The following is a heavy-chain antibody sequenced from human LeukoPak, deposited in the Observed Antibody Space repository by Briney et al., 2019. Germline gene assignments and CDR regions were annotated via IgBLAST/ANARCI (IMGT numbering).Heavy chain of an antibody. Sequence: SETLSLTCTVSGGSISSYYWSWIRQPAGKGLEWIGRIYTSGTIYYNPSLKSRATMSIDTSKSQVSLKLSSVTAADTAVYYCARHTYDSSGNSNRPFDYWGQGTLVTVSS. J-gene: IGHJ4*02. CDR1: GGSISSYY. D-gene: IGHD3-22*01. V-gene: IGHV4-4*07. CDR2: IYTSGTI. CDR3: ARHTYDSSGNSNRPFDY.